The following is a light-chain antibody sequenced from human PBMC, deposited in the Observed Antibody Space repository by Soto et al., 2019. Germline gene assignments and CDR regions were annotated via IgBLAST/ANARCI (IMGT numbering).Light chain of an antibody. CDR3: QRYNSYS. J-gene: IGKJ1*01. Sequence: DIQMTQSPSTLPSSVGDRVTITCRASQSISNWLAWYQQKPGTAPKVLSYHASNLHSGVPSRCSGSGAGTEFTLTIRSLQHDDFSSYYRQRYNSYSFGQGTKVEIK. CDR2: HAS. CDR1: QSISNW. V-gene: IGKV1-5*01.